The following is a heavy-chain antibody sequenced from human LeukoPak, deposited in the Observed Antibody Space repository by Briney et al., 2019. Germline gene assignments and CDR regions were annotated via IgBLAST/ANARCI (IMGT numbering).Heavy chain of an antibody. CDR1: GGTFSSYA. D-gene: IGHD3-9*01. CDR3: ARAEGILTGYVPREDY. J-gene: IGHJ4*02. V-gene: IGHV1-69*04. CDR2: IIPILGIA. Sequence: ASVKVSCKASGGTFSSYAISWVRQAPGQGLEWMGRIIPILGIANYAQKFQGRVTIAADKSTSTAYMELSSLRSEDTAVYYCARAEGILTGYVPREDYWGQGTLVTVSS.